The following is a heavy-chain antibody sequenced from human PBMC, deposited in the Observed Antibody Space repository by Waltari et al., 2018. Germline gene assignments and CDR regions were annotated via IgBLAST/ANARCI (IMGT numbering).Heavy chain of an antibody. CDR3: ARGVAARLFPLTLHFDY. J-gene: IGHJ4*02. CDR2: MIPIFGTA. Sequence: QVQLVQSGAEVKKPGSSVKVSCKASGGTFSSYAISWVRQAPGQGLEWMGGMIPIFGTANYSQKFQGRVTITADESTSTAYMELSSLISEDTALYYCARGVAARLFPLTLHFDYWGQGTLVTVSS. CDR1: GGTFSSYA. D-gene: IGHD6-6*01. V-gene: IGHV1-69*01.